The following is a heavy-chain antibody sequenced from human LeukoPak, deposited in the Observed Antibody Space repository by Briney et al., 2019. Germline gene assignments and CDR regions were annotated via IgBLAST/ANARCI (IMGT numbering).Heavy chain of an antibody. D-gene: IGHD5-18*01. J-gene: IGHJ4*02. V-gene: IGHV4-31*03. CDR1: GGSISSGGYY. Sequence: SETLSLTCTVSGGSISSGGYYWSWIRQHPGNGLEWLGYIYYSGSTYYNPSLKSRVTISVDTSKNQFSLKLSSVTAADTAVYYCARAKGRFRYSYGHLYYFDYWGQGTLVTVSS. CDR3: ARAKGRFRYSYGHLYYFDY. CDR2: IYYSGST.